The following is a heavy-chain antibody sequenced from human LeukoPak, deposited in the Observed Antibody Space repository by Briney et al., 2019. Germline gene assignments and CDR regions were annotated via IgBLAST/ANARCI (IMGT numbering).Heavy chain of an antibody. Sequence: PSETLSLTCTVSGGSISSYYWSWTRQPPGKGLEWIGYIYYSGSTNYNPSLKSRVTISVDTSKNQFSLKLSSVTAADTAVYYCARDGYCSGGSCGFDYWGQGTLVTVSS. CDR1: GGSISSYY. CDR3: ARDGYCSGGSCGFDY. D-gene: IGHD2-15*01. CDR2: IYYSGST. J-gene: IGHJ4*02. V-gene: IGHV4-59*01.